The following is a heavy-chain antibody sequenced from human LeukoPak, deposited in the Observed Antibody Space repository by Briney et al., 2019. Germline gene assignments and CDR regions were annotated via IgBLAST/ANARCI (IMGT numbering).Heavy chain of an antibody. CDR1: GYTFTGHY. CDR2: ISAYNGNT. Sequence: ASVKVSCKASGYTFTGHYMHWVRQAPGQGLEWMGWISAYNGNTNYAQKLQGRVTMTTDTSTSTAYMELRSLRSDDTAVYYCARAIAAAGYYYYYYMDVWGKGTTVTISS. D-gene: IGHD6-13*01. V-gene: IGHV1-18*04. J-gene: IGHJ6*03. CDR3: ARAIAAAGYYYYYYMDV.